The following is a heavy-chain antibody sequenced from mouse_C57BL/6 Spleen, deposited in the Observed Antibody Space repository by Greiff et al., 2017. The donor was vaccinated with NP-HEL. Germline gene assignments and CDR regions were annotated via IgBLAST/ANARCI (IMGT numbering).Heavy chain of an antibody. CDR1: GYAFTNYL. Sequence: QVQLKQSGAELVRPGTSVKVSCKASGYAFTNYLIEWVKQRPGQGLEWIGVINPGSGGTNYNEKFKGKATLTADKSSSTAYMQLSSLTSEDSAVYFCARSVVATEYFDYWGQGTTLTVSS. CDR3: ARSVVATEYFDY. D-gene: IGHD1-1*01. J-gene: IGHJ2*01. V-gene: IGHV1-54*01. CDR2: INPGSGGT.